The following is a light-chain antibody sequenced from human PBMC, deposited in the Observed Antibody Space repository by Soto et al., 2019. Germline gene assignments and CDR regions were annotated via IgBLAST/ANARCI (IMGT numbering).Light chain of an antibody. V-gene: IGKV3-11*01. CDR2: DAS. J-gene: IGKJ4*01. CDR1: QSINRH. Sequence: EIVLTQSPATLSLSPGERATLSCRASQSINRHLAWYRQKPGQAPRLLIYDASNRATGIPARFSGSGSGTDFTLTISSLEPEDFGVYYCQQRGNWPPVTFGGGTKVDNK. CDR3: QQRGNWPPVT.